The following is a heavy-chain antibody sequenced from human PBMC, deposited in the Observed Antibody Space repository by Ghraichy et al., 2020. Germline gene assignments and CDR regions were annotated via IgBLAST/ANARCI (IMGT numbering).Heavy chain of an antibody. D-gene: IGHD2-15*01. CDR2: ISGSGGST. J-gene: IGHJ4*02. Sequence: LSLTCAASGFTFSSYAMSWVRQAPGKGLEWVSAISGSGGSTYYADSVKGRFTISRDNSKNTLYLQMNSLRAEDTAVYYCAKVAATRYYFDYWGQGTLVTVSS. CDR3: AKVAATRYYFDY. V-gene: IGHV3-23*01. CDR1: GFTFSSYA.